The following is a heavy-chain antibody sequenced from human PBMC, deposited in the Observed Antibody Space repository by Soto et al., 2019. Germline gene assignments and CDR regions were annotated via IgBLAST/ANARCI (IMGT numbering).Heavy chain of an antibody. CDR2: ISDSGAIT. CDR1: GFTFDYCA. D-gene: IGHD3-16*01. J-gene: IGHJ3*02. CDR3: ATELRGGLGAFDI. V-gene: IGHV3-23*01. Sequence: EAQLLQSGGGLIQPGGSLRLSCAASGFTFDYCAMNWVRQVPGKGLEWVSIISDSGAITHYADSVKGRFTISRDNSKNMVYLAVPSARVEDPAVYYCATELRGGLGAFDIWGQGTMVIVSS.